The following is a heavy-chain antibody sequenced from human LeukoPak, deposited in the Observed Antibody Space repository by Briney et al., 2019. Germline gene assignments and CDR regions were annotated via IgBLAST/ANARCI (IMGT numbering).Heavy chain of an antibody. V-gene: IGHV1-24*01. CDR3: ATASMVRGVITLIDY. D-gene: IGHD3-10*01. Sequence: GASVKVSCKVSGYTHTELSMHWVRQAPGKGLDWMGGFDPEDGETIYAQKFQGRVTMTEDTSTDAAYMELSSLRSEDTAVYYCATASMVRGVITLIDYWGQGTLVTVSS. CDR2: FDPEDGET. J-gene: IGHJ4*02. CDR1: GYTHTELS.